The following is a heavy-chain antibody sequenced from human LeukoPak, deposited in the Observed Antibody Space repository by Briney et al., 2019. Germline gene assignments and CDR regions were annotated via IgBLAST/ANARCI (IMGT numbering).Heavy chain of an antibody. CDR1: GFTFSSYA. Sequence: GGSLRLSCAASGFTFSSYAMHWVRQAPGKGLEWVAVISYDGSNKYYADSVKGRFTISRDNSKNTLYLQMNSLRAEDTAVYYCATFWSGYYADAFDIWGQGTMVTVSS. CDR3: ATFWSGYYADAFDI. V-gene: IGHV3-30-3*01. CDR2: ISYDGSNK. J-gene: IGHJ3*02. D-gene: IGHD3-3*01.